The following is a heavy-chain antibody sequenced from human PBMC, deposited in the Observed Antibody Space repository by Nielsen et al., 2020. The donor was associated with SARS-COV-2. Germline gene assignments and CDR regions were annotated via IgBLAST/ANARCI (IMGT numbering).Heavy chain of an antibody. V-gene: IGHV1-69*13. CDR1: GGTFSSYA. J-gene: IGHJ4*02. D-gene: IGHD1-26*01. Sequence: SVKVSCKASGGTFSSYAISWMRQAPGQGLEWMGGIIPIFGTANYAQKFQGRVTITADESTSTAYMELSSLRSEDTAVYYCAREVKWELFRIFDYWGQGTLVTVSS. CDR3: AREVKWELFRIFDY. CDR2: IIPIFGTA.